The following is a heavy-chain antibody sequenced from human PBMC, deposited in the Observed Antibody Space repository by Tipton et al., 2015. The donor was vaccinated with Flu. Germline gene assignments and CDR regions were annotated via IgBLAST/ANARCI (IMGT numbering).Heavy chain of an antibody. CDR1: GGSTSSSSYY. J-gene: IGHJ5*02. D-gene: IGHD3-10*01. CDR2: IYYSGST. Sequence: TLSLTCTVSGGSTSSSSYYWGWIRQPPGKGLEWIGSIYYSGSTYYNPSLKSRVTISVDTSKNQFSLKLSSVTAADTAVYYCARGGYYGSGSLNWFDPWGQGTLVTVSS. CDR3: ARGGYYGSGSLNWFDP. V-gene: IGHV4-39*07.